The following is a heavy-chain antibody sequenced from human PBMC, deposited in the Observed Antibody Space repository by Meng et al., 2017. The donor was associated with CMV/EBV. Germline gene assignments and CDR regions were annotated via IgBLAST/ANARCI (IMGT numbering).Heavy chain of an antibody. CDR3: AKDLFSPGGNSCFDH. V-gene: IGHV1-18*01. D-gene: IGHD3-16*01. J-gene: IGHJ4*02. CDR1: GYTFNKHG. CDR2: INLWNGKI. Sequence: ASVKVSCKASGYTFNKHGINWVRQAPGQGLEWMGWINLWNGKIESAQKFQGRITLTTDASTNTVYMELRSLTSDDTAVYYCAKDLFSPGGNSCFDHWGQGTLVTVSS.